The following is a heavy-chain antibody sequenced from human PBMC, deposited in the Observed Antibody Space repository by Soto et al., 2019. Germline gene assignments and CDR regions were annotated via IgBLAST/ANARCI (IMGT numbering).Heavy chain of an antibody. CDR1: GGTFSSYT. CDR2: IIPILGIA. Sequence: QVQLVQSGAEVKKPGSSVKVSCKASGGTFSSYTISWVRQAPGQGLEWMGRIIPILGIANYAQKFQGRVTITADKSTSTAYMELSSLRSEDTAVYYWASDGSSTSCYLGYYYYYGMDVWGQGTTVTVSS. CDR3: ASDGSSTSCYLGYYYYYGMDV. V-gene: IGHV1-69*02. J-gene: IGHJ6*02. D-gene: IGHD2-2*01.